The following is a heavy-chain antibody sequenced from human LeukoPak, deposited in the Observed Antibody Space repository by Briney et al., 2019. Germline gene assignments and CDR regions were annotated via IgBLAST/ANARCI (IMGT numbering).Heavy chain of an antibody. D-gene: IGHD3-3*01. CDR1: GFTFSSYS. CDR3: ARAILGSFDP. CDR2: ISSSSSYI. V-gene: IGHV3-21*01. Sequence: GGSLRLSCAASGFTFSSYSMNWVRQAPGKGLEWVSSISSSSSYIYYADSVKGRFTTSRENAKNSLYLQMNSLRAGDTAVYYCARAILGSFDPWGQGTLVTVSS. J-gene: IGHJ5*02.